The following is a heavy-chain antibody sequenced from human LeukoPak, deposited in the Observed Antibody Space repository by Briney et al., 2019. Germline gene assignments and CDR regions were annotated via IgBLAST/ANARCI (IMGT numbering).Heavy chain of an antibody. V-gene: IGHV1-46*01. D-gene: IGHD1-26*01. CDR2: INPSGGST. CDR3: AREWVSGYYYGMDV. J-gene: IGHJ6*02. Sequence: GASVKVSCKVSGYTLTSYYMHWVRQAPGQGLEWMGIINPSGGSTSSAQKFQGRVTMTRDTSTSTVYMELSSLRSEDTAVYYCAREWVSGYYYGMDVWGQGPTVTVSS. CDR1: GYTLTSYY.